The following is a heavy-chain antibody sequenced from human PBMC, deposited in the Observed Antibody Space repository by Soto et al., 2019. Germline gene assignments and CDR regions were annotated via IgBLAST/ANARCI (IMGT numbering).Heavy chain of an antibody. CDR1: GGSISNYY. D-gene: IGHD5-18*01. CDR3: ARGGYRTLAWFDP. J-gene: IGHJ5*02. CDR2: IYHSGTM. V-gene: IGHV4-59*01. Sequence: QVQVQESGPGLVKPSETLSLTCTVSGGSISNYYWSWIRQSPGKGLEWIANIYHSGTMNYNLSLKGRVSISIDSSKNQVSLRLKSVTAADTAVYYCARGGYRTLAWFDPWGQGTLVTVSS.